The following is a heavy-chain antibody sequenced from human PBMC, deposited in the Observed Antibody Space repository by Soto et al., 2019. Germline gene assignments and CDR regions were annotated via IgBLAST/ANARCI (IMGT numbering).Heavy chain of an antibody. Sequence: QDQLVQSGAEVKKPGASVTVSCKASGYSFTNYGVTWVRQAPGQGLEWMGWISAFNGNTHYAQNLQGRVTMTTDASTSTAYMELRSLRSDDTVVYYCARDRGVDPPVAGNTHYYYYMDVWGKCTTVTVSS. D-gene: IGHD6-13*01. CDR2: ISAFNGNT. J-gene: IGHJ6*03. V-gene: IGHV1-18*01. CDR3: ARDRGVDPPVAGNTHYYYYMDV. CDR1: GYSFTNYG.